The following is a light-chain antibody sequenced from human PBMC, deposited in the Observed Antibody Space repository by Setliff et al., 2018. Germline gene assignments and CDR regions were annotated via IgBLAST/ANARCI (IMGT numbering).Light chain of an antibody. J-gene: IGLJ1*01. CDR2: DVT. Sequence: QSALTQPASVSGSTGQWITISCSGTSSDVGGYNYVSWYQQHPGKAPKLMIYDVTNRPSGISNRFSGSKSGNTASLTISGLQAEDDADYYCSSYTTSVTYVFGTGTKVTVL. V-gene: IGLV2-14*03. CDR1: SSDVGGYNY. CDR3: SSYTTSVTYV.